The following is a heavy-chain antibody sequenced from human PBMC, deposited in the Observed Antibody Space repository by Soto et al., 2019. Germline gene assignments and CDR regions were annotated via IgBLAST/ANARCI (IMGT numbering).Heavy chain of an antibody. V-gene: IGHV3-48*03. CDR3: ARSWRSSSSSPAGGMDV. J-gene: IGHJ6*02. D-gene: IGHD6-6*01. CDR2: ISSSGSTI. Sequence: PGGSLRLSCAASGFTFSSYEMNWVRQAPGKGLEWVSYISSSGSTIYYADSVKGRFTISRDNAKNSLYLQMNSLRAEDTAVYYCARSWRSSSSSPAGGMDVWGQGTTVTVSS. CDR1: GFTFSSYE.